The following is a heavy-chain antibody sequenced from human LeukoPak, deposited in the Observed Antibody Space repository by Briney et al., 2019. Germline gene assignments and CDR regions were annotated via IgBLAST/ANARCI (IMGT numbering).Heavy chain of an antibody. Sequence: PSETQSLTRIFSGRTINIYYWPCMMQPLGKGLVWIGYINYSGRTNYNPSLNSRVTMSVDTSKNQFSLKLSSVTAEDTAMYYCAREGRQDYVYFDPWGQGSLVTVSS. D-gene: IGHD3-9*01. V-gene: IGHV4-59*01. J-gene: IGHJ5*02. CDR3: AREGRQDYVYFDP. CDR1: GRTINIYY. CDR2: INYSGRT.